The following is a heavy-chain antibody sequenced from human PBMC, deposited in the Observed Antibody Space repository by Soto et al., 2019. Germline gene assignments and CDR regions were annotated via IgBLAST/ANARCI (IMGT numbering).Heavy chain of an antibody. CDR2: INPSGGRT. CDR1: GYTFTSYY. J-gene: IGHJ6*02. V-gene: IGHV1-46*03. Sequence: ASVKVSCKASGYTFTSYYMHWVRQALGQGLEWMGIINPSGGRTSYAQKFQGRVTMTRDTSTSTVYMELSSLRSEDTAVYYCARAKGAVAGPDYYYYGMDVWGQGTTVTVSS. CDR3: ARAKGAVAGPDYYYYGMDV. D-gene: IGHD6-19*01.